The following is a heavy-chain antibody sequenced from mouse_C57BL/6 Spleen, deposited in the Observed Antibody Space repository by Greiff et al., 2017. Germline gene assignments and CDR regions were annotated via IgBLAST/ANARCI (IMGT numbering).Heavy chain of an antibody. V-gene: IGHV10-1*01. J-gene: IGHJ3*01. Sequence: EVQGVESGGGLVQPKGSLKLSCAASGFSFNTYAMNWVRQAPGKGLEWVARIRSKSNNYATYYADSVKDRFTISRDDSESMLYLQMNNLKTEDTAMYYCVRHGELYYGYEGWFAYWGQGTLVTVSA. D-gene: IGHD2-2*01. CDR1: GFSFNTYA. CDR2: IRSKSNNYAT. CDR3: VRHGELYYGYEGWFAY.